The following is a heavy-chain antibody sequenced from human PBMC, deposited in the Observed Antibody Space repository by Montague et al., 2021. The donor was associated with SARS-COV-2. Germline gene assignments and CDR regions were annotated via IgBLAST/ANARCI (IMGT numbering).Heavy chain of an antibody. CDR2: ISSSGSSI. CDR3: ARCQDGDYWSGYYCGASDYYCYYYYMDA. Sequence: SLRLSCAASGFTFSSYEMNWVRQAPGKGLEWVSYISSSGSSIYYXDSXKGRFTISRDNAKNSLYLQTNSLRAEDTAVYYFARCQDGDYWSGYYCGASDYYCYYYYMDAWGKGTPVTVSS. V-gene: IGHV3-48*03. D-gene: IGHD3-3*01. CDR1: GFTFSSYE. J-gene: IGHJ6*03.